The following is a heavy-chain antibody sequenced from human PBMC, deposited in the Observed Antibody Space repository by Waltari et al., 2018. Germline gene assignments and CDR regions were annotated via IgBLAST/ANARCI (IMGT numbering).Heavy chain of an antibody. J-gene: IGHJ4*02. Sequence: EVQLLESGGGLVQPGGSRRLSCVASGFTFSSHAMSWVREGPGKGLEWVSAISGSGGSTYYADSVKGRFTISRDNSKNTLYLQMNSLRAEDTAVYYCAKWGEALDYWGQGTLVTVSS. CDR2: ISGSGGST. V-gene: IGHV3-23*01. CDR1: GFTFSSHA. D-gene: IGHD3-16*01. CDR3: AKWGEALDY.